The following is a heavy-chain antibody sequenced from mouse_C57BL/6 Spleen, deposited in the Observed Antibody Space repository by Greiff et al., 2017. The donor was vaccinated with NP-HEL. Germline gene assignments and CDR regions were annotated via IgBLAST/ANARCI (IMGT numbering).Heavy chain of an antibody. D-gene: IGHD6-1*01. J-gene: IGHJ3*01. CDR1: GFTFSSYA. V-gene: IGHV5-4*01. CDR3: ARDATGLPLAY. Sequence: EVMLVESGGGLVKPGGSLKLSCAASGFTFSSYAMSWVRQTPEKRLEWVATISDGGSYTYYPDNVKGRFTISRDNAKNNLYLQMSHLKSEDTAMYYCARDATGLPLAYWGQGTLVTVSA. CDR2: ISDGGSYT.